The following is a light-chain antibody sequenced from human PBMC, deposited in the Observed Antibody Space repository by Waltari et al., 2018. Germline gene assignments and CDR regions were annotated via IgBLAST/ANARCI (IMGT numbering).Light chain of an antibody. Sequence: DIQMTQSPSSLSASVGDRVTITCRASQRISKNVVWYQHRPGNAPKLLIYGASTLQTGVPSRFSGEGSGTDFTLTISSLQPEDVATYYCQQSYSTPQTFGQGTKVEIK. V-gene: IGKV1-39*01. CDR3: QQSYSTPQT. CDR1: QRISKN. CDR2: GAS. J-gene: IGKJ1*01.